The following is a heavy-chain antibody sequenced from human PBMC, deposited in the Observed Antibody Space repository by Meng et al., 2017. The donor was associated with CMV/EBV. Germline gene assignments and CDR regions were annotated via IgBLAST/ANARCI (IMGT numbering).Heavy chain of an antibody. D-gene: IGHD4-23*01. V-gene: IGHV1-2*02. Sequence: ASVKVSCKASGYTFTGYYMHWVRQAPGQGLEWMGWINPNSGGTNYAQKFQGRVTMTRDTSTSTVYMELSSLRSEDTAVYYCARTPDSAPRWVGSPSYYYGMDVWGQGTTVTVSS. CDR2: INPNSGGT. J-gene: IGHJ6*02. CDR3: ARTPDSAPRWVGSPSYYYGMDV. CDR1: GYTFTGYY.